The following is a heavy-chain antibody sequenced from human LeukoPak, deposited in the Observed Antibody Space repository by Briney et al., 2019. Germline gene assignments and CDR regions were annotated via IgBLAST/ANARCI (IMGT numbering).Heavy chain of an antibody. CDR1: GFTFSNAW. J-gene: IGHJ4*02. CDR2: IKSKTDGGTT. D-gene: IGHD5-18*01. Sequence: GGSLRLSCAASGFTFSNAWMSWVRQAPGKGLEWVGRIKSKTDGGTTDYAAPVKGRFTISRDDSKNTLYLQMNSLRTEDTAVYYCVKDPRRKGLVGYSYGPIDYWGQGTLVTVSS. V-gene: IGHV3-15*01. CDR3: VKDPRRKGLVGYSYGPIDY.